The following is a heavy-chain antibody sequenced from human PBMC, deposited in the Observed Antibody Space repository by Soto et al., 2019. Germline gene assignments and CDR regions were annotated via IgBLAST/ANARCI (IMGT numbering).Heavy chain of an antibody. CDR1: GSSIIGYY. CDR3: ARGVAGSGLNWFDP. V-gene: IGHV4-59*12. CDR2: IHYSGSA. Sequence: PSQTLSLTCTFAGSSIIGYYWTWIRQSPERGLEWIGYIHYSGSANYNPSLNSRLTMSVDRSKSQFSMKLASVTAEDTAVYYCARGVAGSGLNWFDPWGQGTLVTVSS. D-gene: IGHD6-19*01. J-gene: IGHJ5*02.